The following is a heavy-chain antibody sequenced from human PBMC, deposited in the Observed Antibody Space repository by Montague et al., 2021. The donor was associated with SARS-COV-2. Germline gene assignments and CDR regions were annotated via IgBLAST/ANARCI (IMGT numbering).Heavy chain of an antibody. D-gene: IGHD1-26*01. Sequence: SETLSLTCTVSGGSINGYYWSWIRQSPGKGLDSIGYIHYTGNTNYNPSLKGRVTISLDTSKSQFSLRLSSVTAADTAVYSCARLRTGSYVFDYWGQGTLVTVSS. CDR2: IHYTGNT. J-gene: IGHJ4*02. CDR1: GGSINGYY. CDR3: ARLRTGSYVFDY. V-gene: IGHV4-59*08.